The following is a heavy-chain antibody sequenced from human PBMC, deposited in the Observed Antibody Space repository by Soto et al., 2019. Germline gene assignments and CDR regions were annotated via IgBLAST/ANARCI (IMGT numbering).Heavy chain of an antibody. CDR3: ARAVDFFSVVPAAMRFWFDP. Sequence: PSETLSLTCAVSSGSIRSSNWWSLVRQPPGKGLEWIGEIYHSGSTNYNPSLKSRVTISVDTSKNQFSLKLSSVTAADTAVYYCARAVDFFSVVPAAMRFWFDPWGQGTLVTVPS. J-gene: IGHJ5*02. CDR1: SGSIRSSNW. D-gene: IGHD2-2*01. CDR2: IYHSGST. V-gene: IGHV4-4*02.